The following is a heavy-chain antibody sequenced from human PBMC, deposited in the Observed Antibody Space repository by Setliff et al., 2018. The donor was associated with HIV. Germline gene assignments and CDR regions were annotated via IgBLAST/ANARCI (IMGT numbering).Heavy chain of an antibody. CDR1: GFTFSDYY. CDR2: ISSSGSII. V-gene: IGHV3-11*04. CDR3: ARALYCSSTSCYPHLYYYYYGMDV. Sequence: GGSLRLSCAASGFTFSDYYMSWIRLAPGKGLEWVSYISSSGSIIYYADSVKGRFTISRDNAKNSLYLQMNSLRAEDTAIYYCARALYCSSTSCYPHLYYYYYGMDVWGQGTTVTVSS. J-gene: IGHJ6*02. D-gene: IGHD2-2*01.